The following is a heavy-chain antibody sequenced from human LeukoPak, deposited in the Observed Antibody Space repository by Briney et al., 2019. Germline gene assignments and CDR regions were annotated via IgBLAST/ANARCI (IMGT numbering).Heavy chain of an antibody. J-gene: IGHJ3*02. Sequence: GGSLRLSCAASGFTFSSYAMHWVRQAPGKGLEWVAVISYDGSNKYYADSVKGRFTISRDNSKNMLYLQMNSLRAEDTAVYYCARDKDYYDSSGQYRTGAFDIWGQGTMVTVSS. CDR1: GFTFSSYA. D-gene: IGHD3-22*01. V-gene: IGHV3-30-3*01. CDR2: ISYDGSNK. CDR3: ARDKDYYDSSGQYRTGAFDI.